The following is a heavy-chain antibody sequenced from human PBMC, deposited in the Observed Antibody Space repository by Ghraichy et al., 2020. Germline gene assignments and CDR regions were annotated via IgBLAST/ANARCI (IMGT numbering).Heavy chain of an antibody. CDR1: GFTFSSDR. D-gene: IGHD1-1*01. CDR3: ARTSGWYNDYYYGMDV. Sequence: GGSLRLSCAASGFTFSSDRMSWVRQAPGKGLERVANIKQDGSEKYYVDSVKGRFTISRDNAKNSLYLQMNSLRAEDTAVYYCARTSGWYNDYYYGMDVWGQGTTVTVSS. V-gene: IGHV3-7*01. CDR2: IKQDGSEK. J-gene: IGHJ6*02.